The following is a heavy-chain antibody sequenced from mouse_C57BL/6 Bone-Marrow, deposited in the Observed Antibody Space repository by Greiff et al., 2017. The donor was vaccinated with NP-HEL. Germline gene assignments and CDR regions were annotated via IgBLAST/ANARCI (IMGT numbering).Heavy chain of an antibody. CDR2: IYPRSGNT. Sequence: QVQLQQSGAELARPGASVKLSCKASGYTFTSYGISWVKQRTGQGLEWIGEIYPRSGNTYYNEKFKCKATLTADKSSSTADRELRSLTSEDSAVYFCAREDDYYGSGFDYWGQGTTLTVSS. D-gene: IGHD1-1*01. J-gene: IGHJ2*01. CDR1: GYTFTSYG. CDR3: AREDDYYGSGFDY. V-gene: IGHV1-81*01.